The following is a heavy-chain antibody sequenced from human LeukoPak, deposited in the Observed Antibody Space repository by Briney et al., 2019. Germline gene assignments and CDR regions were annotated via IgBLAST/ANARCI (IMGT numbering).Heavy chain of an antibody. CDR1: GGSISSHY. CDR2: IYYSGST. J-gene: IGHJ5*02. CDR3: ARTSWGFNWFDP. D-gene: IGHD2-2*01. V-gene: IGHV4-59*11. Sequence: SETLSLTCTVSGGSISSHYWSWIRQPPGKGLEWIGYIYYSGSTNYNPSLKSRVTISVDTSKNQFSPKLSSVTAADTAVYYCARTSWGFNWFDPWGQGTLVTVSS.